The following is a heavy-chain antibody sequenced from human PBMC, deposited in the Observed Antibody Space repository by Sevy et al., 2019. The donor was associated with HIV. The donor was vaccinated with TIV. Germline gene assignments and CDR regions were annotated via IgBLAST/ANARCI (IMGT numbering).Heavy chain of an antibody. J-gene: IGHJ5*02. CDR1: GYTFTSYG. D-gene: IGHD2-15*01. CDR3: VKDWADIGRYDCFDP. CDR2: VRGYNANA. Sequence: ASVKVSCKASGYTFTSYGISWVRQAPGHGLEWMGWVRGYNANANYAQRFQGRGTMTSDTSTSKAYMKLRILTSDDTAFYYCVKDWADIGRYDCFDPWGQGTLVTVSS. V-gene: IGHV1-18*04.